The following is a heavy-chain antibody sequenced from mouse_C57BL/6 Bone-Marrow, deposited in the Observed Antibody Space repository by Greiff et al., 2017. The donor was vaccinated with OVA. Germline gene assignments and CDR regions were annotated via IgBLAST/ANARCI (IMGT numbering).Heavy chain of an antibody. CDR1: GFTFSSYA. Sequence: EVQVVESGGGLVKPGGSLKLSCAASGFTFSSYAMSWVRQTPEKRLEWVATISAGGSYTYYPDNVKGRFTISRDNAKNNLYLQMSHLKSEDTAMYYCARDLGYFDVWGTGTTVTVSS. CDR2: ISAGGSYT. J-gene: IGHJ1*03. V-gene: IGHV5-4*01. CDR3: ARDLGYFDV.